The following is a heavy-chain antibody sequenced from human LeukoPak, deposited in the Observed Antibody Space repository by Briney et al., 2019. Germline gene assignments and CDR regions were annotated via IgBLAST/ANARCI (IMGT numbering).Heavy chain of an antibody. CDR3: ARDLRLSRGHNWFDP. CDR1: GYSISSGYY. J-gene: IGHJ5*02. CDR2: IYYSGST. V-gene: IGHV4-38-2*02. D-gene: IGHD6-19*01. Sequence: SETLSLTCTVSGYSISSGYYWGWIRQPPGKGLEWIGSIYYSGSTYYNPSLKSRVTISVDTSKNQFSLKLSSVTAADTAVYYCARDLRLSRGHNWFDPWGQGTLVTVSS.